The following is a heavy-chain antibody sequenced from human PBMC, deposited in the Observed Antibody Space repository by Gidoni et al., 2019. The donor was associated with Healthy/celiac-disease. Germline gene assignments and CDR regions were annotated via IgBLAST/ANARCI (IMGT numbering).Heavy chain of an antibody. CDR2: IYYSGST. V-gene: IGHV4-31*03. D-gene: IGHD4-17*01. Sequence: QVQLQESGPGLVTPSQTLSLTSTVSGGSISSGGYYWSWIRQHPGKGLEWIGYIYYSGSTYYNPSLKSRVTISVDTSKNQFSLKLSSVTAADTAVYYCARTPSTVTTGYFDYWGQGTLVTVSS. CDR1: GGSISSGGYY. CDR3: ARTPSTVTTGYFDY. J-gene: IGHJ4*02.